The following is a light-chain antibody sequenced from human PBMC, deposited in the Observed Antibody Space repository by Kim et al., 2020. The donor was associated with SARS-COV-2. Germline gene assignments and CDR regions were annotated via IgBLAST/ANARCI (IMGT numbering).Light chain of an antibody. CDR3: HQYYSYPRT. CDR1: KGISNY. V-gene: IGKV1-16*02. Sequence: ASVGDRVTTHCRGSKGISNYSAWFKQKPGKAPKYLIYAASSLQSGVPSKFSGSGSGTDFTLTISSLQPEDFATYYCHQYYSYPRTFGGGTKV. J-gene: IGKJ4*01. CDR2: AAS.